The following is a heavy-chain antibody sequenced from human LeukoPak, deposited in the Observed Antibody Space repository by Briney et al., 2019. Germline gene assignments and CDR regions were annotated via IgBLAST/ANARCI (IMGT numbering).Heavy chain of an antibody. Sequence: GASVKVSCKASGYTFTSYDINWVRQATGQGLEWMGWMNPNSGNTGYAQKFQGRVTMTRNTSISTAYMELSSLRSEDTAVYYCARSSSWYSDFQHWGQGTLVTVSS. D-gene: IGHD6-13*01. CDR1: GYTFTSYD. CDR3: ARSSSWYSDFQH. J-gene: IGHJ1*01. V-gene: IGHV1-8*01. CDR2: MNPNSGNT.